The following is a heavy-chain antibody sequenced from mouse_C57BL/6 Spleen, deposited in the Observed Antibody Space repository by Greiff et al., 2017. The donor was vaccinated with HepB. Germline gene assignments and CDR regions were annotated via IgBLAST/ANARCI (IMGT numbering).Heavy chain of an antibody. D-gene: IGHD2-4*01. CDR3: ARDDYDVGYFDV. V-gene: IGHV14-3*01. J-gene: IGHJ1*03. CDR2: IDPANGNT. CDR1: GFNIKNTY. Sequence: EVQGVESVAELVRPGASVKLSCTASGFNIKNTYMHWVKQRPEQGLEWIGRIDPANGNTKYAPKFQGKATITADTSSNTAYLQLSSLTSEDTAIYYCARDDYDVGYFDVWGTGTTVTVSS.